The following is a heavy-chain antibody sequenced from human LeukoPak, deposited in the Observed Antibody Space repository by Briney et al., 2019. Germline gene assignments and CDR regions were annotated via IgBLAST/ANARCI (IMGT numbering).Heavy chain of an antibody. V-gene: IGHV4-39*01. CDR2: IYYRGNT. CDR1: GGSIISSPYY. D-gene: IGHD1-1*01. CDR3: ARPTTGPATQGYDS. J-gene: IGHJ4*02. Sequence: SETLSLTCTVPGGSIISSPYYWAWIRHPPGRGLEWIGSIYYRGNTYHNPSLKSRVTISVDTSKNQFSLSVISVTAADTAVYFCARPTTGPATQGYDSWGQGILVTVAS.